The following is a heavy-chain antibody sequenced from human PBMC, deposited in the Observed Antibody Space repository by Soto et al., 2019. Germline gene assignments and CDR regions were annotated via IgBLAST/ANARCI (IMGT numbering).Heavy chain of an antibody. CDR1: GFTFSHSA. V-gene: IGHV3-64D*06. CDR3: VRGGGAYAGSSLWFDS. CDR2: IGSTGAST. J-gene: IGHJ5*01. Sequence: LRLSCSASGFTFSHSAMHWVRQAPGKGLEYVAAIGSTGASTYYPGSVKGRFIISRDNSKNTLFLQMNSLRPEDTAVYFCVRGGGAYAGSSLWFDSWGQGTLVTVSS. D-gene: IGHD3-16*01.